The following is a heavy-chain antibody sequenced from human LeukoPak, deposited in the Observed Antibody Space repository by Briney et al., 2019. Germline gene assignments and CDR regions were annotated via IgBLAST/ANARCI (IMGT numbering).Heavy chain of an antibody. CDR1: GFTFTSYG. V-gene: IGHV3-30*03. CDR2: ITSDGYCN. Sequence: GTCLRLSCAASGFTFTSYGMHWVRPAPGKGVEWGALITSDGYCNYYSDSVKGRFTISSDTSKNTLYLQMNSLRAEDTAVYYCARDLSPVVRASPMGYWGQGPPVTVSS. CDR3: ARDLSPVVRASPMGY. J-gene: IGHJ4*02. D-gene: IGHD3-10*01.